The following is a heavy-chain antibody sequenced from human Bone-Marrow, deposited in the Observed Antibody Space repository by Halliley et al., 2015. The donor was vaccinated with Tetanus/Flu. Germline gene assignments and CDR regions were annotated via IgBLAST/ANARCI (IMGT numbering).Heavy chain of an antibody. CDR3: SRRVVGGWFDY. V-gene: IGHV4-39*01. D-gene: IGHD6-19*01. J-gene: IGHJ4*02. CDR2: IFYGGYT. Sequence: GGIGDIFYGGYTFYNPPLKSRVPISIATSKNRLSLTLTSGPAADTAVYYCSRRVVGGWFDYWGQGTLVTVSS.